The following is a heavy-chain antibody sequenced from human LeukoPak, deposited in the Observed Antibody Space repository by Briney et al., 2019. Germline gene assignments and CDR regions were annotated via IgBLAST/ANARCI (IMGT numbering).Heavy chain of an antibody. CDR2: VSPDGNLA. J-gene: IGHJ4*02. V-gene: IGHV3-74*01. Sequence: GGSLRLSCAGSGFTLSSSWMHWVRQAPGKGPVWVAHVSPDGNLANYADSVKGRFIIARDNAKNTLFLQMNSLRAEDTAVYYCARDLSFSPDHWGQGTLVTVSS. CDR1: GFTLSSSW. CDR3: ARDLSFSPDH.